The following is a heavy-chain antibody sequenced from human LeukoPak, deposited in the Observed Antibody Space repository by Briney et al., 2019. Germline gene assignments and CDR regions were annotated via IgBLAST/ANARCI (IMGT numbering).Heavy chain of an antibody. J-gene: IGHJ4*02. V-gene: IGHV3-11*01. CDR3: ARTWTDPRVGATLLDY. Sequence: KTGGSLRLSCAASGFMFSSNWMSWIRQAPGKGLEWVSYISSSGSTTYYADSVKGRFTISRDNAKNSLYLQMNSLRAEDTAVYYCARTWTDPRVGATLLDYWGQGTLVTVSS. D-gene: IGHD1-26*01. CDR2: ISSSGSTT. CDR1: GFMFSSNW.